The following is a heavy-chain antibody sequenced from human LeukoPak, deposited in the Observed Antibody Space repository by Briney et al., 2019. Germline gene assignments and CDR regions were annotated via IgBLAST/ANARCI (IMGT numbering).Heavy chain of an antibody. CDR3: AKTLRFFDY. J-gene: IGHJ4*02. V-gene: IGHV3-30*18. D-gene: IGHD3-16*01. Sequence: GGSLRLSCAASGFTFRNYVIHWVRQAPGKGLEWVAVTSSDLNVKLYADSVKGRFTISRDNSKNTLYLQMNSLRAEDTAVYYCAKTLRFFDYWGQGTLVTVSS. CDR2: TSSDLNVK. CDR1: GFTFRNYV.